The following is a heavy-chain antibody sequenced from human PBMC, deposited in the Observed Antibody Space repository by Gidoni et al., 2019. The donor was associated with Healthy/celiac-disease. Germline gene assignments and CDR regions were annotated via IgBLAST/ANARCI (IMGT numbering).Heavy chain of an antibody. CDR3: AKHGGWELYRNWFDP. CDR2: ISGSGGST. J-gene: IGHJ5*02. Sequence: VQLVESGGGLVQHGGSLRPSGAASGFTVSSYAMSCVRQAPGKGLEGVSAISGSGGSTYYADSVKGRFTISRDNSKNTLYLQMNSLRAEDTAVYYCAKHGGWELYRNWFDPWGQGTLVTVSS. V-gene: IGHV3-23*04. D-gene: IGHD1-26*01. CDR1: GFTVSSYA.